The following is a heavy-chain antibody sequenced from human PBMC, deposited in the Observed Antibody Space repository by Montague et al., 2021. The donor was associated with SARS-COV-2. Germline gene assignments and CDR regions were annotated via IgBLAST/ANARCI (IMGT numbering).Heavy chain of an antibody. CDR2: IYYSGST. D-gene: IGHD2-15*01. V-gene: IGHV4-31*03. Sequence: TLSLTCTVSGGSFSSGGYYWSWTRQHPGNGLELIGYIYYSGSTYYNPSLKSRVTISVDTSKNQFSLKLSSVTAADTAVYYCARVLGGYCSGGSCYRGWYFDHWGRGTLVTVSS. CDR3: ARVLGGYCSGGSCYRGWYFDH. J-gene: IGHJ2*01. CDR1: GGSFSSGGYY.